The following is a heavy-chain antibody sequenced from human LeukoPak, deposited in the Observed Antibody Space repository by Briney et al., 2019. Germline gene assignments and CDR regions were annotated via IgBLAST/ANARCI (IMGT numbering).Heavy chain of an antibody. CDR1: GGSFSGYY. J-gene: IGHJ4*02. V-gene: IGHV4-34*01. Sequence: SETLSLTCAVYGGSFSGYYWSWIRQPPGKGLEWIGEINHSGSTNYNPSLKSRVTISVDTSKNQFSLKLSSVTAADTAVYYCARSVGGAAAASSFDYWGQGTLVTVSP. CDR3: ARSVGGAAAASSFDY. D-gene: IGHD6-13*01. CDR2: INHSGST.